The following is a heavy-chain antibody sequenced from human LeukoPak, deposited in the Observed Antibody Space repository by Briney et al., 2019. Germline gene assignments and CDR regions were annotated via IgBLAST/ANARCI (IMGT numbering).Heavy chain of an antibody. J-gene: IGHJ3*02. D-gene: IGHD3-22*01. Sequence: GESLKISCKGSGYSFTSYWIGWVRQMPGKGLECMGIIYPGDSDTRYSPSSQGQVTISADKSISTAYLQWSSLKASDTAMYYCARLTGYYDSGGYYAVPHAFDIWGQGTMVTVSS. CDR3: ARLTGYYDSGGYYAVPHAFDI. V-gene: IGHV5-51*01. CDR2: IYPGDSDT. CDR1: GYSFTSYW.